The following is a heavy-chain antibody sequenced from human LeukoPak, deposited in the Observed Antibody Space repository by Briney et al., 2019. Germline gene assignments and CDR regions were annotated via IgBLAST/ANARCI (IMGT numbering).Heavy chain of an antibody. J-gene: IGHJ4*02. CDR1: GHTFHDYA. CDR3: AKARGIAAAAYYFDY. CDR2: ISWDSGSI. V-gene: IGHV3-9*01. Sequence: PGRPLRHSCAAPGHTFHDYARHWNRHAQGQGLERISGISWDSGSIVCADHVKGRYTIFRVNDRNYTYQQMDILRAEDTASYYCAKARGIAAAAYYFDYWGQGTLVTVSS. D-gene: IGHD6-13*01.